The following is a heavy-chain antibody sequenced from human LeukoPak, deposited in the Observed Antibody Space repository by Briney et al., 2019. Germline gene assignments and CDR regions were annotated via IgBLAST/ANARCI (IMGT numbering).Heavy chain of an antibody. J-gene: IGHJ4*02. CDR1: GYSFTSYW. D-gene: IGHD3-10*01. Sequence: GESLQISCKGSGYSFTSYWIGWVRQMPGKGLEWMGIIYPGDSDTRYSPSFQGQVTISADKSISTAYLQWSSLKASDTAMYYCARPPLLWFGELPGYFDYWGQGTLVTVSS. CDR3: ARPPLLWFGELPGYFDY. V-gene: IGHV5-51*01. CDR2: IYPGDSDT.